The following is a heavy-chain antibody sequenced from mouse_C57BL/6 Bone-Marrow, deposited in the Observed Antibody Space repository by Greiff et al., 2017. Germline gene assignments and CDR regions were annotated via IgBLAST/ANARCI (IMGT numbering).Heavy chain of an antibody. CDR2: MHPNGGSP. CDR3: ARSYDYDDYTMDY. V-gene: IGHV1-64*01. J-gene: IGHJ4*01. D-gene: IGHD2-4*01. Sequence: VQLQQPGAELVKPGASVKLSCKASGYTFTNYWMHWVKQRPGQGLEWIGMMHPNGGSPDYNEKLKSEATLSVGKSSRTAYMERSSRTSEDSAVYYCARSYDYDDYTMDYWGRGTSVTVSS. CDR1: GYTFTNYW.